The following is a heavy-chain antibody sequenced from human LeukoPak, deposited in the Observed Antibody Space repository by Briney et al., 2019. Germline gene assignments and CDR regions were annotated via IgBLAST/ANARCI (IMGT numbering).Heavy chain of an antibody. CDR3: AKRKVTISPEDDAFDI. J-gene: IGHJ3*02. Sequence: GGSLRLSCAASGFTFSSYGMHWVRQAPGKGLEWVAFIRYDGSNKYYADSVKGRFTISRGNSKNTLYLQMNSLRAEDTAVYYCAKRKVTISPEDDAFDIWGQGTMVTVSS. CDR1: GFTFSSYG. CDR2: IRYDGSNK. D-gene: IGHD3-3*01. V-gene: IGHV3-30*02.